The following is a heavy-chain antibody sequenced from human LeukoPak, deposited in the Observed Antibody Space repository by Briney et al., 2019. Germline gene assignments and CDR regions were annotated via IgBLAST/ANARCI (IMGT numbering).Heavy chain of an antibody. CDR1: GFTFSNAW. CDR3: TTGDYYDSSGYYRDY. V-gene: IGHV3-15*01. CDR2: IKSKTDGGTT. D-gene: IGHD3-22*01. J-gene: IGHJ4*02. Sequence: PGGSLRLSCAASGFTFSNAWMSWVRQAPGKGLEWVGRIKSKTDGGTTDYAAPVKGRFTISRDDSKNTLYLQVNSLKTEDTAVYYCTTGDYYDSSGYYRDYWGQGTLVTVSS.